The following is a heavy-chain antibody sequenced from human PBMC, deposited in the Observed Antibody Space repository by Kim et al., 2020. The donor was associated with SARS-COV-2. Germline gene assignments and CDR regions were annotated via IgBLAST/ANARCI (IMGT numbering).Heavy chain of an antibody. Sequence: IGYADSGEGRFIISRDKANNSLYLQMNSLRPEDTAFYYCVKDVLAGGADVWGQGTAVIVSS. D-gene: IGHD3-3*02. V-gene: IGHV3-9*01. CDR3: VKDVLAGGADV. CDR2: I. J-gene: IGHJ6*02.